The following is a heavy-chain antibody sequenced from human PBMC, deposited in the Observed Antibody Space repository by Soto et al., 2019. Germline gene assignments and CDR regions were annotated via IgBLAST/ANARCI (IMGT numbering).Heavy chain of an antibody. V-gene: IGHV1-69*12. CDR3: ASEGSSYSHYYFDY. J-gene: IGHJ4*02. D-gene: IGHD2-15*01. Sequence: QVQLVQSGAEVKKPGSSVKVSCKASGGTFSSYAISWVRQAPGQGLEWMGGIIPIFGTANYAQKFQGRVTITAHDSTSTAYMELSSLRSEDTAVYYCASEGSSYSHYYFDYWGQGNLVTVSS. CDR1: GGTFSSYA. CDR2: IIPIFGTA.